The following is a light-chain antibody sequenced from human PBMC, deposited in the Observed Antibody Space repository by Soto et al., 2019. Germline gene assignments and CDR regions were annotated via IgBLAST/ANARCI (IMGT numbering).Light chain of an antibody. V-gene: IGKV3-20*01. J-gene: IGKJ3*01. CDR1: QSVSSSY. CDR2: AAS. CDR3: QQYGSSPGFT. Sequence: EIVLTQSPGTLSLSPGERATLSCRASQSVSSSYLAWYQQKPGQAPRLLIYAASSRATGIPDRFSGSGSGTDFTLTINRLEPEDFAVYYCQQYGSSPGFTFGPGTKVDIK.